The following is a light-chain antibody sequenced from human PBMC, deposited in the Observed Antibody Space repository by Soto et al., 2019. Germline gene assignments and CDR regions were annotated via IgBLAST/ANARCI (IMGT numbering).Light chain of an antibody. CDR2: KTN. CDR3: ATWDDSLNTWV. V-gene: IGLV1-47*01. J-gene: IGLJ3*02. CDR1: RSNIGSNH. Sequence: QSVLTQPPSASGTPGQRVTISCSGSRSNIGSNHVSWYQQLPPAAPKVLIYKTNQRPSGVPDRFSASRSGTSASLAISGLRSEDEADYYCATWDDSLNTWVFGGGTKLTVL.